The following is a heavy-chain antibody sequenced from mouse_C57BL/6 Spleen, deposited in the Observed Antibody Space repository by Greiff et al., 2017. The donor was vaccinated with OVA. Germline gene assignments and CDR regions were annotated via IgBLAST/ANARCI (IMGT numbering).Heavy chain of an antibody. V-gene: IGHV5-4*01. D-gene: IGHD2-5*01. CDR2: ISDGGSYT. CDR1: GFTFSSYA. CDR3: ARDKEDSNFFDY. Sequence: EVKLVESGGGLVKPGGSLKLSCAASGFTFSSYAMSWVRQTPEKRLEWVATISDGGSYTYYPDNVKGRFTISRDNAKNNLYLQMSHLKSEDTAMYYCARDKEDSNFFDYWGQGTTLTVSS. J-gene: IGHJ2*01.